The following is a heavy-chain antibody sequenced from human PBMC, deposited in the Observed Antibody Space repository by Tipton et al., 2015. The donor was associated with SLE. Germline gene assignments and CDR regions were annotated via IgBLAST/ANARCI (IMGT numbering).Heavy chain of an antibody. Sequence: LRLSCTVSGGSISSYYWSWIRQPPGKGLEWIGYIYYSGSTNYNPSLKSRVTISVDTSKNQFSLKLSSVTAADTAVYYCARLGAEDAFDIWGQGTMVTVSS. D-gene: IGHD3-16*01. J-gene: IGHJ3*02. CDR1: GGSISSYY. V-gene: IGHV4-59*08. CDR2: IYYSGST. CDR3: ARLGAEDAFDI.